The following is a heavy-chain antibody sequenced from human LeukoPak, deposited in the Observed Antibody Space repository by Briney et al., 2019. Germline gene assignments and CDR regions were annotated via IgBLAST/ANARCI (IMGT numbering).Heavy chain of an antibody. J-gene: IGHJ4*02. D-gene: IGHD5-18*01. V-gene: IGHV4-30-4*01. CDR3: ARALIQLWFPDY. CDR2: IYYSGST. CDR1: GGSISSYY. Sequence: PSETLSLTCTVSGGSISSYYWSWIRQPPGKGLEWIGYIYYSGSTYYNPSLKSRVTISVDTSKNQFSLKLSSVTAADTAVYYCARALIQLWFPDYWGRGTLVTVSS.